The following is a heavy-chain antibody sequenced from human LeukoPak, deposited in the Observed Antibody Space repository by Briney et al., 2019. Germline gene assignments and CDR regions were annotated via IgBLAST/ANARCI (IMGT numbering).Heavy chain of an antibody. CDR2: IWYDGSNK. D-gene: IGHD3-22*01. CDR3: ARDTYYYDSSGYYYRPGFDY. CDR1: GFTFSSYG. V-gene: IGHV3-33*01. J-gene: IGHJ4*02. Sequence: PGGSLRLSCAASGFTFSSYGMHWVRQAPGKGLEWVAVIWYDGSNKYYADSVKGRFTISRDNSKNTLYLQMNSLRAEDTAVYYCARDTYYYDSSGYYYRPGFDYWGQGTLVTVSS.